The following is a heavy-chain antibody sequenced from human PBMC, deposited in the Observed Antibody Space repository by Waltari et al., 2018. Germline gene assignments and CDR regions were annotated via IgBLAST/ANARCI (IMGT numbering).Heavy chain of an antibody. CDR3: ARQGHSYGSGWQFDY. Sequence: QLQLQESGPGLVKPSETLSLTCTVSGGSISSSSYYWGWIRQPPGKGLEWIGSIYYSGSTYYNPSLKSRVTISVDTSKNQFSLKLSSVTAADTAVYYCARQGHSYGSGWQFDYWGQGTLVTVSS. CDR2: IYYSGST. D-gene: IGHD5-18*01. J-gene: IGHJ4*02. CDR1: GGSISSSSYY. V-gene: IGHV4-39*07.